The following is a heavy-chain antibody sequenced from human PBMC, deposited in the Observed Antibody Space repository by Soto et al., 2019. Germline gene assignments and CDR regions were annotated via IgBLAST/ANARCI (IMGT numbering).Heavy chain of an antibody. CDR3: ARDRGYDAHDYYYNAMDV. J-gene: IGHJ6*02. Sequence: GGSLRLSCISSGFTFRTYTMNWVRQAPGKGLEWVSGIRGFSPYTFYAESVKGRFTISRDNAKNSLYLQMNSLRAEDTAVYYCARDRGYDAHDYYYNAMDVWGQGTSVTVSS. D-gene: IGHD2-15*01. CDR2: IRGFSPYT. V-gene: IGHV3-21*01. CDR1: GFTFRTYT.